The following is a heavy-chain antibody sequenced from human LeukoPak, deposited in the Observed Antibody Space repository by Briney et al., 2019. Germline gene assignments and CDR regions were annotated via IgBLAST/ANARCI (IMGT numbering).Heavy chain of an antibody. D-gene: IGHD3-10*01. Sequence: GGSLRLSCAASGFTFSSYSVNWVRQAPGKGVEWVSSISSSSSYIYYADSVKGRFTISRDNAKNSLYLQMNSLRAGDTAVYYCARASRWFGPHYWGQGTLVTVSS. CDR3: ARASRWFGPHY. J-gene: IGHJ4*02. CDR2: ISSSSSYI. V-gene: IGHV3-21*01. CDR1: GFTFSSYS.